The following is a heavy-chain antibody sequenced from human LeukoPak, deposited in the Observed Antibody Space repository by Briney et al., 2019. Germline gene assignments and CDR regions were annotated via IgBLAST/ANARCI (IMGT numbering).Heavy chain of an antibody. Sequence: SETLSLTCAVYGGSFSGYYWSWIRQPPGKGLEWIGEINHSGSTNYNPSLKSRVTISVDTSKNRFSLKLSSVTAADTAVYYCARGVRWLQFFYYFDYWGQGTLVTVSS. J-gene: IGHJ4*02. V-gene: IGHV4-34*01. CDR2: INHSGST. D-gene: IGHD5-24*01. CDR1: GGSFSGYY. CDR3: ARGVRWLQFFYYFDY.